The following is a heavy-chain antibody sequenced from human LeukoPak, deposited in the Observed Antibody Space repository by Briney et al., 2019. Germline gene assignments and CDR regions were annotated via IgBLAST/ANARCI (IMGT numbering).Heavy chain of an antibody. V-gene: IGHV4-34*01. CDR3: ARGRRPDYYDSSGYYGY. Sequence: SETLSLTCTVSGASMSDTNYHWSWIRQPPGKGLEWIGEINHSGSTNYNPSLKSRVTISVDTSKNQFSLKLSSVTAADTAVYYCARGRRPDYYDSSGYYGYWGQGTLVTVSS. CDR1: GASMSDTNYH. J-gene: IGHJ4*02. D-gene: IGHD3-22*01. CDR2: INHSGST.